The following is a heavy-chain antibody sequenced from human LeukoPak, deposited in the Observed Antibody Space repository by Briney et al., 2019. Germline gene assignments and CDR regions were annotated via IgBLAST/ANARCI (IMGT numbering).Heavy chain of an antibody. CDR2: ISTYSGNP. Sequence: ASVKVSCKASGYTFTTYVFNWVRQAPGQGLEWMGWISTYSGNPNSAQKFQDRVTLTTNSATTSVYMELSSLTSDDTAVYYCARGTPLESGGSFDYWGQGTLVTVSS. D-gene: IGHD3-10*01. J-gene: IGHJ4*02. V-gene: IGHV1-18*01. CDR3: ARGTPLESGGSFDY. CDR1: GYTFTTYV.